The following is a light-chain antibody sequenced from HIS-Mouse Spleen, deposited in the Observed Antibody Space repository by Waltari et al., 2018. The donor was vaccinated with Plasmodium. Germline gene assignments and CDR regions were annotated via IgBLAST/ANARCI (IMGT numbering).Light chain of an antibody. CDR3: QQYDNLPPLFT. CDR1: QDISNY. Sequence: DIQMTQSPSSLSASVGDRVTITCQASQDISNYLNWYQQKPWKAPKLLIYDASNLETGVPSRFSGSGFGTDFTFTISSLQPEDIATYYCQQYDNLPPLFTFGPGTKVDIK. V-gene: IGKV1-33*01. J-gene: IGKJ3*01. CDR2: DAS.